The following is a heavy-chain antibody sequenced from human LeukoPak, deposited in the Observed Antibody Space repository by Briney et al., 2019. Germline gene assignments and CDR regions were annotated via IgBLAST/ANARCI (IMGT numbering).Heavy chain of an antibody. CDR1: GFTFSSYC. Sequence: GGSLRLSCAASGFTFSSYCMSWVRQAPGKGLDWVANIKQDGSEKYYVDSVKGRFTISRDNAKNSLYLQMNSLRAEDTAVYYCARGGDSSGWYSHKYYFDYWGQGTLVTVPS. CDR2: IKQDGSEK. J-gene: IGHJ4*02. V-gene: IGHV3-7*01. CDR3: ARGGDSSGWYSHKYYFDY. D-gene: IGHD6-19*01.